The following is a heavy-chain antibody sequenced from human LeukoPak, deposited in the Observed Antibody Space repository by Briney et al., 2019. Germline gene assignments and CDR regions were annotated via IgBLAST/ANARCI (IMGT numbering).Heavy chain of an antibody. Sequence: GGSLRLSGAASGFTFSSYSMNWVRQAPGKGLEWVSSISSSSSYIYYADSVKGRFTISIENAKNSRYLQMNSLRAEDTAVYYCAREGSPDYYYMDVWGNGTTVTVSS. V-gene: IGHV3-21*01. J-gene: IGHJ6*03. CDR1: GFTFSSYS. D-gene: IGHD2-15*01. CDR3: AREGSPDYYYMDV. CDR2: ISSSSSYI.